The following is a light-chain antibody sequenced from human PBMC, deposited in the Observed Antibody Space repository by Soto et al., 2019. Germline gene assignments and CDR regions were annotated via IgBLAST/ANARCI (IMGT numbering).Light chain of an antibody. Sequence: IQFTQSPSSLPASVGDRVTIPCRSSQPISSWLAWYQQKPGKAPKLLIYKASTLKSGVPSRFSGSGSGTEFTLTISSLQPDDFAPYYCQHYNSYTLAFGQGTKVDIK. CDR2: KAS. V-gene: IGKV1-5*03. CDR3: QHYNSYTLA. J-gene: IGKJ1*01. CDR1: QPISSW.